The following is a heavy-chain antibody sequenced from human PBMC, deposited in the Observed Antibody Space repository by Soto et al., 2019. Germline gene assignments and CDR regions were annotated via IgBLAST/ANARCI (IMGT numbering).Heavy chain of an antibody. CDR2: IIPIFGTA. CDR3: ASLDSSGYYPRSYYYGMDV. CDR1: GGTFSSYA. Sequence: ASVKVSCKASGGTFSSYAISWVRQAPGQGLEWMGGIIPIFGTANYAQKFQGRVTITADESTSTAYMELSSLRSEDTAVYYCASLDSSGYYPRSYYYGMDVWGQGTTVTVSS. D-gene: IGHD3-22*01. V-gene: IGHV1-69*13. J-gene: IGHJ6*02.